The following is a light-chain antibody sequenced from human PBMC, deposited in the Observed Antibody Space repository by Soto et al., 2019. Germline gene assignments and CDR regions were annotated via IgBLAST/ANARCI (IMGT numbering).Light chain of an antibody. CDR2: DSN. V-gene: IGLV1-51*01. CDR3: GTWDSSLSAVV. J-gene: IGLJ2*01. Sequence: HSVLTQPPSVSAAPGQKVTISCSGSSSNIGNNYVYWYQQLPGTAPKLLIYDSNKRPSGIPDRFSGSKSGTSATLGITGLQTGDEADYYCGTWDSSLSAVVFGGGTKVTVL. CDR1: SSNIGNNY.